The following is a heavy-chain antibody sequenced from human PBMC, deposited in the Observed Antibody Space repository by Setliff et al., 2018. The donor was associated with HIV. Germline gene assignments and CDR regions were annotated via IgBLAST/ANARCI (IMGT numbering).Heavy chain of an antibody. CDR2: IIPIFGTA. V-gene: IGHV1-69*05. D-gene: IGHD6-25*01. CDR1: GDTFNNYG. Sequence: EASVKVSCKVSGDTFNNYGLNWVRQAPGQGLEWMGGIIPIFGTAKYAQKFQGRVTITTDESTSTAYMELRSLRSDDTAVYYCARDRLNVYSSGWGVGYWGQGTLVTVSS. CDR3: ARDRLNVYSSGWGVGY. J-gene: IGHJ4*02.